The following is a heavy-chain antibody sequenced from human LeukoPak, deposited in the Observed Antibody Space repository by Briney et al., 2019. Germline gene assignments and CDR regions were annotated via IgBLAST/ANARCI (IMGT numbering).Heavy chain of an antibody. CDR1: GFPLSTSGMC. J-gene: IGHJ4*02. V-gene: IGHV2-70*11. Sequence: SGPALVKPTQTLTLTCTFSGFPLSTSGMCVSWIRQPPGKALEWLARIDWDDDKYYSTSLKTRLTISKDTSKNQVVLTMTNIDPVDTATYYCARIVHGDYALDYWGQGTLVTVSS. CDR3: ARIVHGDYALDY. D-gene: IGHD4-17*01. CDR2: IDWDDDK.